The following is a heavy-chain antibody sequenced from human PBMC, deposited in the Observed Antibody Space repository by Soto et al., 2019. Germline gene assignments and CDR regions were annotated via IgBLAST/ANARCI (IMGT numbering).Heavy chain of an antibody. V-gene: IGHV4-34*01. CDR3: ARNGFTIFGGGPPHKRHWFDP. Sequence: TSETLSLTCAVYGGSFSGYYWSWIRQPPGKGLEWIGEINHSGSTNYDPSLKSRVTISVDTSKNQFSLKLSSVTAADTAVYYCARNGFTIFGGGPPHKRHWFDPWGQGTLVTVSS. J-gene: IGHJ5*02. CDR1: GGSFSGYY. CDR2: INHSGST. D-gene: IGHD3-3*01.